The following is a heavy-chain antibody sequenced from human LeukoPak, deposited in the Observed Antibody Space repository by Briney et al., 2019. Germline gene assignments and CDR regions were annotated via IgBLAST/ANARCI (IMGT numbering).Heavy chain of an antibody. D-gene: IGHD6-13*01. J-gene: IGHJ4*02. CDR2: IYYSGST. V-gene: IGHV4-59*01. Sequence: PSETLSLTCTVSGGSISSYYWSWIRQPPGKGLEWIGYIYYSGSTNYNPSLKSRVTISVDTSRNQFSLKLSSVTAAGTAVYYCAAYSSSWPHFDYWGQGTLVTVSS. CDR1: GGSISSYY. CDR3: AAYSSSWPHFDY.